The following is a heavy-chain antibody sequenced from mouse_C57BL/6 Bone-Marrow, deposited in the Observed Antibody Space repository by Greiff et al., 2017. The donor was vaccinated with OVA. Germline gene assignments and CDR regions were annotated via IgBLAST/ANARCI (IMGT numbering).Heavy chain of an antibody. D-gene: IGHD1-1*01. CDR1: GYTFTSYW. J-gene: IGHJ2*01. V-gene: IGHV1-7*01. Sequence: QVQLQQSGAELANPGASVKLSCKASGYTFTSYWMHWVNQRPGQGLEWIGYINPSSGYTKYNQKFKDKATLTADKSSSTAYMQLSSLTYEDSAVYYCAARPVVAYYFDYWGQGTTLTVSS. CDR2: INPSSGYT. CDR3: AARPVVAYYFDY.